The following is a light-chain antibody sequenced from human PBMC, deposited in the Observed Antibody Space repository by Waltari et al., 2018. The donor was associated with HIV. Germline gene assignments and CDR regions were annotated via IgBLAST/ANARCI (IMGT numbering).Light chain of an antibody. Sequence: EIVLTQSPGTLSLSPGERVTLSCRASQSVTSEIAWYKQRPGQAPRLLIYDPSTRATGIPDRFSGSVSGTDFTLTISRLEPEDCAVYYCQHYGGSRLVGQGAKLEI. CDR2: DPS. CDR1: QSVTSE. J-gene: IGKJ2*01. V-gene: IGKV3-20*01. CDR3: QHYGGSRL.